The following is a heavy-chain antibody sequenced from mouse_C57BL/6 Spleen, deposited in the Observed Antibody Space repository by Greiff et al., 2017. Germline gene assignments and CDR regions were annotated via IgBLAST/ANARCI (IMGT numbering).Heavy chain of an antibody. J-gene: IGHJ1*03. CDR1: GYTFTSYW. V-gene: IGHV1-61*01. D-gene: IGHD1-1*01. Sequence: QVQLQQPGAELVRPGSSVKLSCKASGYTFTSYWMDWVKQRPGQGLEWIGNIYPSDSETHYNQKFKDKATLTVDKSSSTAYMQLSSLTSEDSAVYYCARMGYGTPYWYFDVWGTGTTVTVSS. CDR3: ARMGYGTPYWYFDV. CDR2: IYPSDSET.